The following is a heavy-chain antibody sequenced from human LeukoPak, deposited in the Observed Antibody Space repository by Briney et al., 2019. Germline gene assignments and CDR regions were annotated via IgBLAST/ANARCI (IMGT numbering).Heavy chain of an antibody. CDR2: MHYSGST. D-gene: IGHD1-26*01. CDR3: ARYSGTYYVY. Sequence: PSETLSLTCTVSGGSISSSYYYWGWIRQPPGKGLEWIGTMHYSGSTYYNMSLKSRVTISVDTSKNQFSLKVTSVTAADTAVYYCARYSGTYYVYWGQGTLVTVSS. J-gene: IGHJ4*02. CDR1: GGSISSSYYY. V-gene: IGHV4-39*01.